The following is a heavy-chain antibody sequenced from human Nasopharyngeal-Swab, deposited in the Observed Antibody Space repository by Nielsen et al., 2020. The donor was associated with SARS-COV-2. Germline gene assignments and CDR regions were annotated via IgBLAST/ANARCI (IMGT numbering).Heavy chain of an antibody. Sequence: SLKISCAASGFTFDDYAMHWVRQAPGKGLEWVSGISWNSGSIGYADSVKGRFTISRDNAKNSLYLQMNSLRAEDTALYYCAKDGVLLWFGGEGGYYGMDVWGQGTTVTVSS. CDR2: ISWNSGSI. CDR3: AKDGVLLWFGGEGGYYGMDV. V-gene: IGHV3-9*01. J-gene: IGHJ6*02. CDR1: GFTFDDYA. D-gene: IGHD3-10*01.